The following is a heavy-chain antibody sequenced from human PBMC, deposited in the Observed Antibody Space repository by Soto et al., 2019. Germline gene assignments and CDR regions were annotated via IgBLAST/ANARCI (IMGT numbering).Heavy chain of an antibody. CDR2: INAGNGNT. CDR1: GYTFTSYA. Sequence: VQLVQSGAEVKKPGASVKVSCKASGYTFTSYAMHWVRQAPGQRLEWMGWINAGNGNTKYSQKFQGRVTITRDTSASTAYMELSSLRSEDTAVYYCARDRRRSGWYYLDYWGQGTLGTVSS. CDR3: ARDRRRSGWYYLDY. J-gene: IGHJ4*02. D-gene: IGHD6-19*01. V-gene: IGHV1-3*01.